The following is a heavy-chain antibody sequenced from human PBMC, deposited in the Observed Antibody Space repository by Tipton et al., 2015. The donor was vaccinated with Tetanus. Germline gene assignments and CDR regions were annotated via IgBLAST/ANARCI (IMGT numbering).Heavy chain of an antibody. V-gene: IGHV4-30-4*08. J-gene: IGHJ3*02. CDR2: IHHSGLA. CDR3: ARNVYTVTNDAFDI. CDR1: GDSISRGGYF. D-gene: IGHD4-11*01. Sequence: LRLSCTVSGDSISRGGYFWNWVPQRPGEGPGWIAFIHHSGLAFSQPSLKSRVSISIDTSQNQFSLRLTSVTAADTAVYFCARNVYTVTNDAFDIWGHGTLVNVSS.